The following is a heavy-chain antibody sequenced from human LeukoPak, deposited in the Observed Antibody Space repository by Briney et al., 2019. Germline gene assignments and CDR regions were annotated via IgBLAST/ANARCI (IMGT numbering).Heavy chain of an antibody. J-gene: IGHJ6*02. V-gene: IGHV1-69*01. CDR1: GGTFSSYA. CDR2: IIPIFGTA. CDR3: ARENRDFWSGYLHYYYYGMDV. Sequence: SVKVSCKASGGTFSSYAISWVRQAPGQGLEWMGGIIPIFGTANYAQKFQGRVTITADESTSTAYMELSSLRSEDTAVYYCARENRDFWSGYLHYYYYGMDVWGQGTTVTVSS. D-gene: IGHD3-3*01.